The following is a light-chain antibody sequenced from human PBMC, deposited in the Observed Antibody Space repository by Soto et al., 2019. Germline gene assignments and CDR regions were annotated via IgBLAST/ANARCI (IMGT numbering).Light chain of an antibody. CDR2: WAS. Sequence: DVVLTQSPDSLAVSLGERATINCKSSQSVLYSSNNMNYLAWYQQKAGQPPKLLIYWASTRESGVPDRFGGSGSGTESTLTISSLQAEDVAVYYCQQYYSTPWTFGQGTKVDNK. V-gene: IGKV4-1*01. J-gene: IGKJ1*01. CDR3: QQYYSTPWT. CDR1: QSVLYSSNNMNY.